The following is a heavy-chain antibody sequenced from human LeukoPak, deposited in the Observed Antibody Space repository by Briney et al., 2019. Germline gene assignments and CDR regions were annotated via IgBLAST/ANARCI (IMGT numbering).Heavy chain of an antibody. V-gene: IGHV4-4*02. J-gene: IGHJ5*02. CDR2: IYHSGNT. D-gene: IGHD3-10*01. Sequence: SGTLSLTCAVSGGSISSSNWWSWVRQSPGKGLEWIGEIYHSGNTKYNPSLKSRVTISVDTSKNQFSLKLSSVTAADTAVYYCARGVPSMVRGVISNWFDPGGQGTLVTVSS. CDR1: GGSISSSNW. CDR3: ARGVPSMVRGVISNWFDP.